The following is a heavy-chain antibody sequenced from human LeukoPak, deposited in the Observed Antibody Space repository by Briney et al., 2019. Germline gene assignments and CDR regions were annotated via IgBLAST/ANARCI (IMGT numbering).Heavy chain of an antibody. V-gene: IGHV1-18*01. D-gene: IGHD2-2*01. CDR2: ISAYNGNT. CDR3: ARAPLVGGCSSTSCPLFDY. J-gene: IGHJ4*02. CDR1: GYTFTSYG. Sequence: ASVKVSCKASGYTFTSYGISWVRQAPGQGLEWMGWISAYNGNTNYAQKLQGRVTMTTDTPTSTAYMELRSLRSDDTAVYYCARAPLVGGCSSTSCPLFDYWGQGTLVTVSS.